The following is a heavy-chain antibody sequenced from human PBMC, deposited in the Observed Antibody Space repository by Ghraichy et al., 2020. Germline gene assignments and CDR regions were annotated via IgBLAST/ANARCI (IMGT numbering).Heavy chain of an antibody. D-gene: IGHD3-10*01. J-gene: IGHJ4*02. CDR2: INHSGST. CDR3: ARGLYGSGSYYNVGYFDY. V-gene: IGHV4-34*01. Sequence: SETLSLTCAVYGGSFSGYHWSWIRQPPGKGLEWIGEINHSGSTNYNPSLKSRVTISVDTSKNQFSLKLSSVTAADTAVYYCARGLYGSGSYYNVGYFDYWGQGTLVTVSS. CDR1: GGSFSGYH.